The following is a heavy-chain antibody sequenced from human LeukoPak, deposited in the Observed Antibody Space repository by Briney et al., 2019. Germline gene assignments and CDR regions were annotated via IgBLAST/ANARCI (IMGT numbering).Heavy chain of an antibody. Sequence: PGGSLRLSCAASGFTFSRYWMRWVRQAPGKGLEGVANIKNDGSEEYYVDSVKGRLTISRDNARNSLFLQMNSLTVEDTAVCYCARAIRGSAVDTGDRWGQGTLVTVSS. D-gene: IGHD3-10*01. V-gene: IGHV3-7*01. CDR3: ARAIRGSAVDTGDR. CDR1: GFTFSRYW. CDR2: IKNDGSEE. J-gene: IGHJ4*02.